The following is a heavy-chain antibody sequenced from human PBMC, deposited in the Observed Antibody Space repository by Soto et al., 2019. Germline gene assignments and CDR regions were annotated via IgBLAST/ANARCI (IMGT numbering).Heavy chain of an antibody. D-gene: IGHD3-3*01. J-gene: IGHJ3*02. CDR2: ISGSGGST. CDR3: AKVLPITIFGVDRTYDAFDI. Sequence: GGSLRLSCAASGFTFSSYAMGWVRQAPGKGLEWVSAISGSGGSTYYADSVKGRFTISRDNSKNTLYLQMNSLRAEDTAVYYCAKVLPITIFGVDRTYDAFDIWGQGTMVTVSS. V-gene: IGHV3-23*01. CDR1: GFTFSSYA.